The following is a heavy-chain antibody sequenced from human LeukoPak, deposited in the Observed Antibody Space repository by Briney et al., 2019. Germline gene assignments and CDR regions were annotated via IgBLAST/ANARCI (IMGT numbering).Heavy chain of an antibody. D-gene: IGHD1-26*01. Sequence: ASVKVSCKASGYTFTGYYMHWVRQAPGQGLEWMGRINPNSGGANYAQKFQGRVTMTRDTSISTAYMELSRLRSDDTAVYYCARPPRGATTYFDYWGQGTLVTVSS. CDR3: ARPPRGATTYFDY. CDR2: INPNSGGA. CDR1: GYTFTGYY. J-gene: IGHJ4*02. V-gene: IGHV1-2*06.